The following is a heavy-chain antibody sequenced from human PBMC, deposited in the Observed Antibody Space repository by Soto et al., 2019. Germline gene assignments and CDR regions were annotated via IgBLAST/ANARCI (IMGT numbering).Heavy chain of an antibody. CDR2: IKGDGSNI. Sequence: EVQLVESGGGLVQPGGSLRLSCAASGFTFSDYWMHWVRQAPGKGLVWVSQIKGDGSNIKYADSVKGRFTISRDNAKNTLNLQMNSLRAEDTAVYYCARDDSGPIMFEYWGQGNLVTVSS. D-gene: IGHD6-19*01. J-gene: IGHJ4*02. V-gene: IGHV3-74*03. CDR3: ARDDSGPIMFEY. CDR1: GFTFSDYW.